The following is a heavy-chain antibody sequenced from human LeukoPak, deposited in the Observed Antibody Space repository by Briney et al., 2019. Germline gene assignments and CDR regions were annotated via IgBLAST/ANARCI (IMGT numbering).Heavy chain of an antibody. CDR2: IYRDGST. CDR3: AKRGGDFWSGYYALSYYYGMDV. V-gene: IGHV3-53*01. Sequence: GXSLXLSCAASGFIVGNNYMSWVRQAPGKGLEWVSVIYRDGSTYYADSVKGRFTISRDNPKNTLYLQMNSLRAEDTAVYYCAKRGGDFWSGYYALSYYYGMDVWGQGTTVTVSS. J-gene: IGHJ6*02. CDR1: GFIVGNNY. D-gene: IGHD3-3*01.